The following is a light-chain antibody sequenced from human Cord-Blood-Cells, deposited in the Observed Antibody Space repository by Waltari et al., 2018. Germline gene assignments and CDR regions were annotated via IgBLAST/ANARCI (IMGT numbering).Light chain of an antibody. V-gene: IGKV1-9*01. CDR2: AAS. Sequence: IQLTQSPSSLSASVGDRVTITCRASQGISSYLAWYQQKPGKAPKLLTYAASTLQSGVPSRFSGSGSGTDFTLTIRSLQPEDFAPNYCQQLNSYPLTYGRRTKMEIK. J-gene: IGKJ4*01. CDR1: QGISSY. CDR3: QQLNSYPLT.